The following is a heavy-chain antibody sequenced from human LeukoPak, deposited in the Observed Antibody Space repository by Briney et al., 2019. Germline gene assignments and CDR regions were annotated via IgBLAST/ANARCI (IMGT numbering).Heavy chain of an antibody. CDR1: GGSISSHY. CDR2: IYYSGST. J-gene: IGHJ5*02. D-gene: IGHD3-10*01. V-gene: IGHV4-59*11. Sequence: SETLSLTCTVSGGSISSHYWSWIRQPPGKGLEWIGYIYYSGSTNYNPSHKSRVTISVDTSKNQFSLKLSSVTAADTAVYYCARVLLWFGELWFDPWGQGTLVTVSS. CDR3: ARVLLWFGELWFDP.